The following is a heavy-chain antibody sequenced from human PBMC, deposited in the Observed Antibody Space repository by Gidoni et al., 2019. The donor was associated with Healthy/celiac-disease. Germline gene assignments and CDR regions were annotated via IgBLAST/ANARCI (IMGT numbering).Heavy chain of an antibody. J-gene: IGHJ5*02. CDR3: ATGHYDYIWGSYRHDP. D-gene: IGHD3-16*02. CDR2: IYYSGST. V-gene: IGHV4-31*03. CDR1: GGSISRGGYY. Sequence: QVQLQESGPGLVKPSQTLSLTCTVSGGSISRGGYYWSWIRQHPGKGLEWIGYIYYSGSTYYNPSLKSRVTISVDTSKNQFSLKLSSVTAADTAVYYCATGHYDYIWGSYRHDPWGQGTLVTVSS.